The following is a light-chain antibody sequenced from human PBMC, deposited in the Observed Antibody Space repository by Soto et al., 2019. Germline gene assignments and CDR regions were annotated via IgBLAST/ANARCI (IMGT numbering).Light chain of an antibody. Sequence: DIQMTQSPSSLSASVGDRVTITCQASQDITNYLNWCQQKPGKAPNLLIYDASNLTTGVPSRFSGSSSATDFTFTISSLQPEDIATYKYRTLPPLTFGGGTKVEIE. CDR3: RTLPPLT. J-gene: IGKJ4*01. CDR1: QDITNY. CDR2: DAS. V-gene: IGKV1-33*01.